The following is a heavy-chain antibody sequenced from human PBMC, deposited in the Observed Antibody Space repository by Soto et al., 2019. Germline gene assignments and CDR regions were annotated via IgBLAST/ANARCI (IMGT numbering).Heavy chain of an antibody. CDR2: IWYDGGNK. V-gene: IGHV3-33*01. J-gene: IGHJ6*02. Sequence: GGSLRLSCAASGFTFSSYGMHWVRQAPGKGLEWVAVIWYDGGNKYYADSVKGRFTISRDNSKNTLYLQMNSLRAEDTAVYYCARGSPNEQQLMLGYYYYGMDVWGQGTTVTVSS. D-gene: IGHD6-13*01. CDR1: GFTFSSYG. CDR3: ARGSPNEQQLMLGYYYYGMDV.